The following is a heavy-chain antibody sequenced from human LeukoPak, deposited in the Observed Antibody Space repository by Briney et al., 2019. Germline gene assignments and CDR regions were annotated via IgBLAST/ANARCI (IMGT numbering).Heavy chain of an antibody. J-gene: IGHJ4*02. D-gene: IGHD4-23*01. CDR2: IYPGDSDT. V-gene: IGHV5-51*01. CDR3: MRQDGNSAYYFDS. CDR1: GYSFTSYW. Sequence: GESLKISCKGSGYSFTSYWIGWVRQMPGKGLEWMGIIYPGDSDTRYSPSFQGQVTISADKSISTAYLQWNSLKASDTGMYYCMRQDGNSAYYFDSWGQGSLVTVSS.